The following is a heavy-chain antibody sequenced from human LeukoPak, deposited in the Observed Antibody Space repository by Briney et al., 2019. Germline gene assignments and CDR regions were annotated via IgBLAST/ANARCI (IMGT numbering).Heavy chain of an antibody. CDR1: GFTFSSYG. Sequence: GGSLRLSCAASGFTFSSYGMHWVRQAPGKGLEWVAVISYDGSNKYYADSVKGRFTISRDNSKNTLYLQMNSLRAEDTAVYYCAKGHDFWSGQGYFDYWGQGTLVTVSS. CDR2: ISYDGSNK. J-gene: IGHJ4*02. D-gene: IGHD3-3*01. CDR3: AKGHDFWSGQGYFDY. V-gene: IGHV3-30*18.